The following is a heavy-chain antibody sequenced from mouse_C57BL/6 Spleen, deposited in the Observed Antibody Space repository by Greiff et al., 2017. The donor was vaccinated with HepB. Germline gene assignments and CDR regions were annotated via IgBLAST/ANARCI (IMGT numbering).Heavy chain of an antibody. CDR2: IDPSDSYT. V-gene: IGHV1-50*01. Sequence: QVHVKQPGAELVKPGASVKLSCKASGYTFTSYWMQWVKQRPGQGLEWIGEIDPSDSYTNYNQKFKGKATLTVDTSSSTAYMQLSSLTSEDSAVYYCARGGYYGSSSIFAYWGQGTLVTVSA. J-gene: IGHJ3*01. D-gene: IGHD1-1*01. CDR1: GYTFTSYW. CDR3: ARGGYYGSSSIFAY.